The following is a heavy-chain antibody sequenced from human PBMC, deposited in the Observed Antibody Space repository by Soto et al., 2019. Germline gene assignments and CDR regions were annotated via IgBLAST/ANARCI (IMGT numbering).Heavy chain of an antibody. CDR2: IDPSDSYT. V-gene: IGHV5-10-1*01. D-gene: IGHD4-17*01. J-gene: IGHJ6*02. Sequence: GESLKISCKGSGYSFTSYWSSWVRQMPGKGLEWMGRIDPSDSYTNYSPSYQGHVTISADKSISTAYLQWSSLKASDTAMYYCARHDYGDSARDGMDVWGQGTTVTVSS. CDR1: GYSFTSYW. CDR3: ARHDYGDSARDGMDV.